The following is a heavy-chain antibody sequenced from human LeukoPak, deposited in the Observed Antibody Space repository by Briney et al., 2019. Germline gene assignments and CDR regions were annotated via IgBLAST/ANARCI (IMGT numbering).Heavy chain of an antibody. J-gene: IGHJ6*02. Sequence: GRSLRLSCAASGFTFDDYAMHWVRQAPGKGLWWVSGISGNSGSIGYADSVKGRFTISRDNAKNSLYLQMNSLRAEDTALYYCAKEISGGDGMDVWGQGTTVTVSS. CDR1: GFTFDDYA. D-gene: IGHD2-15*01. CDR2: ISGNSGSI. CDR3: AKEISGGDGMDV. V-gene: IGHV3-9*01.